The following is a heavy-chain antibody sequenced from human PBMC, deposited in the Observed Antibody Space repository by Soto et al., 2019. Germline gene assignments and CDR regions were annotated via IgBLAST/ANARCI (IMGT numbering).Heavy chain of an antibody. CDR1: GDSITNSNW. J-gene: IGHJ4*02. D-gene: IGHD1-1*01. V-gene: IGHV4-4*01. Sequence: ETLALTCAVSGDSITNSNWWSCVRQAPGKGLEWIGEIYHSGATTYNPSLKSRVTISVDPSNNHFSLKLTSVTAADTAVYFCARDLGTGTDYWGQGTLVTVSS. CDR2: IYHSGAT. CDR3: ARDLGTGTDY.